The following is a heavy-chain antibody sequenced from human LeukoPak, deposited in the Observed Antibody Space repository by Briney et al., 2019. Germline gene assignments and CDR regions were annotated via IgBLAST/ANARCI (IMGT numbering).Heavy chain of an antibody. CDR2: VSSYNGDT. CDR1: GYTFNNYG. V-gene: IGHV1-18*03. Sequence: GASVRVSCKASGYTFNNYGISWVRQAPGQGLEWMGWVSSYNGDTNYAQKFQGRVTMSTDTSTSTAYMELRSLTFDDMAIYYCAKDWHILTGRNCFDPWGQGTLVTVSS. D-gene: IGHD3-9*01. J-gene: IGHJ5*02. CDR3: AKDWHILTGRNCFDP.